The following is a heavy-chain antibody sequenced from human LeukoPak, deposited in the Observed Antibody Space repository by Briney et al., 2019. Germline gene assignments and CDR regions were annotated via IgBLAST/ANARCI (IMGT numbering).Heavy chain of an antibody. J-gene: IGHJ4*02. CDR3: ARDPRCSSTSCYGVDYFDY. Sequence: PGRSLRLSCAASGFTFSSYGMHWVRQAPGKGLEWVAVIWYDGSNKYYADSVKGRFTISRDNSKNTLYPQMNSLRAEDTAVYYCARDPRCSSTSCYGVDYFDYWGQGTLVTVSS. V-gene: IGHV3-33*01. CDR1: GFTFSSYG. D-gene: IGHD2-2*01. CDR2: IWYDGSNK.